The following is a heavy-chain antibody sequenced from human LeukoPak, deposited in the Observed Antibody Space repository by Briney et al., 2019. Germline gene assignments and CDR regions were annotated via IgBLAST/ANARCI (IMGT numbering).Heavy chain of an antibody. D-gene: IGHD2-2*01. CDR2: INPSGGST. Sequence: GASVKVSCKASGYTFTSYYMHWVRQAPGQGLEWMGIINPSGGSTSYAQKFQGRVTMTRDTSTSTVYMELSSLRSEDTAVYYCARDDRDYCSGTSCYYFDYWGQGTLVTVSS. CDR1: GYTFTSYY. CDR3: ARDDRDYCSGTSCYYFDY. V-gene: IGHV1-46*01. J-gene: IGHJ4*02.